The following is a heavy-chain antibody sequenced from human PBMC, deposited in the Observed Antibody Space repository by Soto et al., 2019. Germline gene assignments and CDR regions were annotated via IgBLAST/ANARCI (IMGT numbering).Heavy chain of an antibody. V-gene: IGHV1-69*13. J-gene: IGHJ4*02. CDR2: IFPLFGTA. D-gene: IGHD3-22*01. Sequence: GASVKVSCKASGGTFSSYTIGWVRQAPGQGLDWMGGIFPLFGTANYAQKFQGRVTITADESTSTAYMELSSLRSDDTAVYYCARDLGGYYYDSSGSDYFDYWGQGTLVTVSS. CDR3: ARDLGGYYYDSSGSDYFDY. CDR1: GGTFSSYT.